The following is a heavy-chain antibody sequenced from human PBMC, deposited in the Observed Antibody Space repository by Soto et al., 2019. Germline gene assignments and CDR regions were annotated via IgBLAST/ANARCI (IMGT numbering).Heavy chain of an antibody. CDR3: AKWSLNGAFYVY. CDR2: IDGSGGST. J-gene: IGHJ4*02. Sequence: GGSLRLSCAASGFTFSSYAMSWVRQPPGKGLQWVSAIDGSGGSTFHEDSVKGRFTISRDNSKNTLYLQMNSLRVEDTALYYCAKWSLNGAFYVYWGQGTLVTVSS. D-gene: IGHD1-26*01. CDR1: GFTFSSYA. V-gene: IGHV3-23*01.